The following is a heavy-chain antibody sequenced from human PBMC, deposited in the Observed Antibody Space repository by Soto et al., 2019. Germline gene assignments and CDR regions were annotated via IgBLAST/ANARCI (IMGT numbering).Heavy chain of an antibody. Sequence: EVQVSDSGGGLVQPGGSLRLSCAASGFTFSNNAMSWVRQAPGKGLEWVSGISGSGDNTYYADSVKGRFTISRDNSKNTLYLQMNNLRAEDTALYYCAKQDDFWTGAFDIWGQGTMVTVSP. D-gene: IGHD3-3*01. CDR1: GFTFSNNA. CDR2: ISGSGDNT. J-gene: IGHJ3*02. CDR3: AKQDDFWTGAFDI. V-gene: IGHV3-23*01.